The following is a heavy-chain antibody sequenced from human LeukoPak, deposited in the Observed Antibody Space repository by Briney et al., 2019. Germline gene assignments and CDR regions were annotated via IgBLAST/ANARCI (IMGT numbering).Heavy chain of an antibody. CDR1: GFTFSNYG. D-gene: IGHD3-10*01. V-gene: IGHV3-23*01. J-gene: IGHJ4*02. Sequence: GGSLRLSCAASGFTFSNYGMSWVRQAPGKGVEWVSAISGSGGSTYYADSVKGRFTISRDNSKNTLYLQMNSLRAEDTAVYYCAKAMVRGVMGSYYFDYWGQGTLVTVSS. CDR3: AKAMVRGVMGSYYFDY. CDR2: ISGSGGST.